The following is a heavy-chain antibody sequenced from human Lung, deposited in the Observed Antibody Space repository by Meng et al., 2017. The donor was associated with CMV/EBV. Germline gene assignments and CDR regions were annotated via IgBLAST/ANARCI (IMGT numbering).Heavy chain of an antibody. CDR3: AKDRHTSSAPYYFDS. CDR2: ISGNGYST. Sequence: ESLKISXAASGFTFGSYAMTWVHQAPGKGLQWVSSISGNGYSTYYADSVKGRFTISRDNSNNTLFLQMNSLRADDTAVYYCAKDRHTSSAPYYFDSWGQGALVTVSS. CDR1: GFTFGSYA. J-gene: IGHJ4*02. V-gene: IGHV3-23*01.